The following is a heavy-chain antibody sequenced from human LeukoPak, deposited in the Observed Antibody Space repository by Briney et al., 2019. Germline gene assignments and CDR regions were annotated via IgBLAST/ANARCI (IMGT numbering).Heavy chain of an antibody. V-gene: IGHV3-66*02. D-gene: IGHD3-10*01. CDR3: ARDRAGSKPWVEFHP. CDR1: GISVTQSD. CDR2: IYNDGAT. Sequence: GGCMSLSCAISGISVTQSDMSWVRQAPRGGREWVSLIYNDGATHYADFVKGRFTISRVNSRNTVYLQMSSLRPDDTAVYFCARDRAGSKPWVEFHPWGQGTLVTVSS. J-gene: IGHJ5*02.